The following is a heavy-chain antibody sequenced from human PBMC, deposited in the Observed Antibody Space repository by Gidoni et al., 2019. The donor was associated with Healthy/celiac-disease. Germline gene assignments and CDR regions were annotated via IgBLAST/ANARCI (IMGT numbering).Heavy chain of an antibody. CDR3: AGAGSGYYSDY. CDR1: GFTFSSYA. D-gene: IGHD3-22*01. Sequence: QVQLVESGGGVVQPGRSLRLSCAASGFTFSSYAMHWFRQAPGKGLEWVAVISYDGSNKYYADSVKGRFTISRDNSKNTLYLQMNSLRAEDTAVYYCAGAGSGYYSDYWGQGTLVTVSS. J-gene: IGHJ4*02. CDR2: ISYDGSNK. V-gene: IGHV3-30*04.